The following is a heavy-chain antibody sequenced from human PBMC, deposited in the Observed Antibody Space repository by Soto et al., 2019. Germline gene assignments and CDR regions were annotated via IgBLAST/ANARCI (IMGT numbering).Heavy chain of an antibody. Sequence: SETLSLTCTVSGASISGFYWSWIRKSAGKGLEWIGRIYATGTTDYNPSLKSRVMMSVGTSKKQFSLKLRSVTAADTAVYYCVRDGTKTLRDWFDPWGQGISVPSPQ. CDR2: IYATGTT. CDR1: GASISGFY. D-gene: IGHD1-1*01. J-gene: IGHJ5*02. CDR3: VRDGTKTLRDWFDP. V-gene: IGHV4-4*07.